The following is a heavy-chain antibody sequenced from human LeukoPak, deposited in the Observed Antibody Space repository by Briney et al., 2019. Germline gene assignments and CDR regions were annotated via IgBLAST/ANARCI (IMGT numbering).Heavy chain of an antibody. V-gene: IGHV5-51*01. CDR2: IYPGDSDT. Sequence: GESLKISCKGSGYSFDSYWIAWVRQMPGKGLEWMGIIYPGDSDTRYSPPFQGQVTISADKSISTAYLQWSSLKASDTAMYYCARQIRTTRDYYYMDVWGRGTTVTVSS. CDR1: GYSFDSYW. D-gene: IGHD1-7*01. J-gene: IGHJ6*03. CDR3: ARQIRTTRDYYYMDV.